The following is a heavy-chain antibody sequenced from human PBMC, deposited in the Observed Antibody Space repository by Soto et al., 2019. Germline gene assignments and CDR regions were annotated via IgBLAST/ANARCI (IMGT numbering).Heavy chain of an antibody. CDR3: ARGGVYYVYIWGSYRYTPYYFDF. V-gene: IGHV4-34*01. Sequence: SETLSLTCAVYGGSFSGYYWSWIRQPPGKGLEWIGEINHSGSTNYNPSLKSRVTITVDTSKNQFSLKLSSVTAAGTAVYYCARGGVYYVYIWGSYRYTPYYFDFWGQGTLVTVSS. D-gene: IGHD3-16*02. CDR1: GGSFSGYY. CDR2: INHSGST. J-gene: IGHJ4*02.